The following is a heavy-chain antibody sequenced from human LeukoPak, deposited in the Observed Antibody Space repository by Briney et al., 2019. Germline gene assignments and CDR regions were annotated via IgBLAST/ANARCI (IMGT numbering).Heavy chain of an antibody. V-gene: IGHV4-59*01. CDR2: VYDGGST. D-gene: IGHD5-24*01. CDR3: ARAGPRRDGYNFDC. J-gene: IGHJ4*02. CDR1: GGSISSYS. Sequence: SETLSLTCTVSGGSISSYSWSWIRQPPGKGLEWIGLVYDGGSTYYNPSLKSRVTIPLDTSKNQVSLNLNSVTSPDTAVYYCARAGPRRDGYNFDCWGQGTLVTVSS.